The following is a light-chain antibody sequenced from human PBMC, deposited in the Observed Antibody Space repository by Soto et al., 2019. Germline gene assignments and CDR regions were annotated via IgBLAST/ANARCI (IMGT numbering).Light chain of an antibody. V-gene: IGKV3-20*01. CDR1: QSVSSS. J-gene: IGKJ2*01. CDR2: GAS. CDR3: QQYGSSPYT. Sequence: EIVMTQSPATLSVSPGERATLSCRASQSVSSSLAWYQQKPGQAPRLLIFGASNRATGIPDRFSGSGSGTYFTLTISRLEPEDFAVYYCQQYGSSPYTFGQGPRWIS.